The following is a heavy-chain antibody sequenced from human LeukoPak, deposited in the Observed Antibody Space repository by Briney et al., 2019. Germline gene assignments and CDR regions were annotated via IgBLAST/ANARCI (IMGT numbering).Heavy chain of an antibody. D-gene: IGHD2-21*01. J-gene: IGHJ5*01. Sequence: GGSLRLSCAASGFRFSTYGMRWVRQAPGKGLEWVAVIWYDGRNKYYGDSVKGRFTISRDNSKNTLYLQVNSLRAEDTAVYYCERDRGGDGYNWVDSWGQGTLVTVSS. CDR2: IWYDGRNK. CDR1: GFRFSTYG. V-gene: IGHV3-33*01. CDR3: ERDRGGDGYNWVDS.